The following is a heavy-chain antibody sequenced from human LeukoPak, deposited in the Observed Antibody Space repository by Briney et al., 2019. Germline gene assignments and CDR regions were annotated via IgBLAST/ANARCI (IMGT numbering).Heavy chain of an antibody. CDR3: ARDQDCSGGSCYWH. CDR2: IIPIFGTA. D-gene: IGHD2-15*01. V-gene: IGHV1-69*13. CDR1: GGTFSSYA. Sequence: SVNVSCKASGGTFSSYAISWVRQAPGQGLEWMGGIIPIFGTANYAQKFQGRVTITADESTSTAYMELSSLRSEDTAVYYCARDQDCSGGSCYWHWGQGTLVIVSS. J-gene: IGHJ4*02.